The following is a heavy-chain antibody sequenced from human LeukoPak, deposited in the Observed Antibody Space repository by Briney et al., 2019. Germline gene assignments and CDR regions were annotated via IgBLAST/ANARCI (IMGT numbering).Heavy chain of an antibody. J-gene: IGHJ4*02. CDR2: IYFTGST. CDR1: GGSISSFF. D-gene: IGHD5/OR15-5a*01. CDR3: ARGIGFYDYDY. Sequence: SQTLSLTCTVSGGSISSFFWSWIRQSPEKGLEWIGYIYFTGSTNYSPSFKSRVTISVDTSKNQFSLRLSSVTAADTAIYYCARGIGFYDYDYWGQGSLVTVSS. V-gene: IGHV4-59*01.